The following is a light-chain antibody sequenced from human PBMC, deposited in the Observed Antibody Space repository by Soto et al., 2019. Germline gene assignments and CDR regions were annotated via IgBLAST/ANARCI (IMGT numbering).Light chain of an antibody. CDR2: DVN. V-gene: IGLV2-14*03. Sequence: QSALTQPASVSGSPGQSITISCTGTSSDVGGYNYVSWYQQHLGKAPKLMIYDVNNRPSGVSNRFSGSKSGNTASLTISGLQAEDEADYYCSSYTSSSTLYVFGTGTKVTVL. CDR1: SSDVGGYNY. J-gene: IGLJ1*01. CDR3: SSYTSSSTLYV.